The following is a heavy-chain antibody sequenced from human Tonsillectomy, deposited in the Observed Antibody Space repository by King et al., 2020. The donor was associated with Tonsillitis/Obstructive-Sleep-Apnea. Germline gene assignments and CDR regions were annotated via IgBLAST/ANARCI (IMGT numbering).Heavy chain of an antibody. J-gene: IGHJ6*03. CDR1: GGSISSYY. CDR3: AWGAAASSFYMDV. Sequence: QLQESGPGLVKPSETLSLTCTVSGGSISSYYWSWIRQPPGKGLEWIGYIYYSGSTNYNPSLNSRVTISVDTSKNQFSLKLSYVTAADTAVYYCAWGAAASSFYMDVWGKGTTVTVSS. D-gene: IGHD2-2*01. V-gene: IGHV4-59*08. CDR2: IYYSGST.